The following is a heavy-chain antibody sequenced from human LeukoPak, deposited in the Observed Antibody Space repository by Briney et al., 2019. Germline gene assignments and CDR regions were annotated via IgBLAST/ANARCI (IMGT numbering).Heavy chain of an antibody. V-gene: IGHV4-30-4*01. D-gene: IGHD3-22*01. Sequence: SETLSLTCTVSGGSIYSGDYYWSWIRQPPGKGLEWIGYIYYSESTYYNPSLKSRVTISVDTSKNQFSLKLSSVTAADTAVYYCAKQWLRNALDIWGQGTMVTVSS. J-gene: IGHJ3*02. CDR2: IYYSEST. CDR3: AKQWLRNALDI. CDR1: GGSIYSGDYY.